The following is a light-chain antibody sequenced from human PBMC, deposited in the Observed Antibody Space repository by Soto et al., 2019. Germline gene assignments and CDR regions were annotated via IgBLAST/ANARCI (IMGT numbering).Light chain of an antibody. J-gene: IGKJ1*01. CDR2: GAS. Sequence: EVGLTQSPGTLSLSPGERATLACRASQSFSSSYLAWYQQKPGQAPRLLIYGASNRATGIPDRFSGSGSGTDFTLTISRLEPEDFAVYYCQQYGSSSWTFGQGTKVEIK. CDR1: QSFSSSY. V-gene: IGKV3-20*01. CDR3: QQYGSSSWT.